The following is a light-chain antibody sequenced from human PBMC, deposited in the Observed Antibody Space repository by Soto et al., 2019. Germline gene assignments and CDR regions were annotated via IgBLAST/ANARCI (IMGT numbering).Light chain of an antibody. CDR2: GAS. CDR1: QSVSSN. Sequence: EIVMTQSPATLSVSPGEGVTLSCRASQSVSSNLAWYQQRPGQAPRLLIYGASTRATGIPARFSGSGSGTEFTLTISRLQSEDFALYYCKQYNDWYTFGQGTKLEIK. V-gene: IGKV3-15*01. CDR3: KQYNDWYT. J-gene: IGKJ2*01.